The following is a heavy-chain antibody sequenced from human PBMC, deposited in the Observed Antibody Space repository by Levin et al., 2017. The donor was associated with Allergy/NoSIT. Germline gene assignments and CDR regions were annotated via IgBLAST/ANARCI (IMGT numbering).Heavy chain of an antibody. J-gene: IGHJ4*02. CDR3: ARYYGSGGYPFDY. D-gene: IGHD3-10*01. Sequence: SETLSLTCTVSGGSISSGYYYWSWIRQHPGKGLEWIGYISYSGSTYYNPSLKSRVTISVDTSKNQFSLKLNSVTAADTAVYYCARYYGSGGYPFDYWGQGTLVTVSS. V-gene: IGHV4-31*03. CDR1: GGSISSGYYY. CDR2: ISYSGST.